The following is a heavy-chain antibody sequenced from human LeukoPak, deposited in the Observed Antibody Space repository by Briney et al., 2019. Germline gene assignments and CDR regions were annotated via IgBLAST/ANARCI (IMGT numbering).Heavy chain of an antibody. CDR3: ARDSDYDILTGYYNAFDI. CDR1: GGSISSCY. V-gene: IGHV4-59*01. J-gene: IGHJ3*02. CDR2: IYYSGST. Sequence: PSETLSLTCTVSGGSISSCYWSWIRQPPGKGLEWIGYIYYSGSTNYNPSLKSRVTISVDTSKNQFSLKLSSVTAADTAVYYCARDSDYDILTGYYNAFDIWGQGTMVTVSS. D-gene: IGHD3-9*01.